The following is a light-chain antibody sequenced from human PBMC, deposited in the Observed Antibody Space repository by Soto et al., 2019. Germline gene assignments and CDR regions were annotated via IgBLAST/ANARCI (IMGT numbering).Light chain of an antibody. CDR1: QDISNH. J-gene: IGKJ3*01. V-gene: IGKV1-33*01. CDR3: QKHDGVPL. CDR2: DAS. Sequence: DIQLTQSPSSLSASVGDIVTITCQASQDISNHLNWYQQKPGKAPNLLIYDASNLETGVPSSFIGGGSGTFFSFTINSLQTYDIATDYCQKHDGVPLFGPGTKVEIK.